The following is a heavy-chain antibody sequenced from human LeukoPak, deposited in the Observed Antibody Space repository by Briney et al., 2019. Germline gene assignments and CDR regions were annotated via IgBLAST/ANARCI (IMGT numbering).Heavy chain of an antibody. Sequence: SETLSLTCTVSDDSISNYYWSWIRQPPGKGLEWIGYIYYSGSTDYNPSLKSRITISLDTSKNQFSLKLSSVTAADTAVYYCARHIPPPITMIEPYYFDYWGQGTLVTVSS. CDR2: IYYSGST. CDR1: DDSISNYY. V-gene: IGHV4-59*08. CDR3: ARHIPPPITMIEPYYFDY. D-gene: IGHD3-22*01. J-gene: IGHJ4*02.